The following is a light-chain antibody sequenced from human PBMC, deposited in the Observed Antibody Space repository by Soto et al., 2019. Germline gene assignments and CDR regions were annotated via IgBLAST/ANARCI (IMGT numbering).Light chain of an antibody. Sequence: QSVLTQPPSVSGTPGQRVTISCSGSSYNIGSNAVNWYQQLPGTAPKLFIYSNNQRPSGVPDRFSGSKSGTSASLAISGLQSEDEADYFCAAWDDSLKGWVFGGGTKVTVL. J-gene: IGLJ3*02. V-gene: IGLV1-44*01. CDR2: SNN. CDR1: SYNIGSNA. CDR3: AAWDDSLKGWV.